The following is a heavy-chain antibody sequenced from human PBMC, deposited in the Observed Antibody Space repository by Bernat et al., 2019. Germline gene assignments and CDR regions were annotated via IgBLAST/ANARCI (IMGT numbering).Heavy chain of an antibody. D-gene: IGHD3-22*01. CDR2: ISGSGDST. J-gene: IGHJ2*01. CDR1: GFTFRSNA. CDR3: AKSPGYYYDSSGYWYFDL. V-gene: IGHV3-23*04. Sequence: EVQLVESGGGLVQPGGSLRLSCAASGFTFRSNAMSWVRRAPGKVLEWVSAISGSGDSTYYAESVRGRLTMSRDNSKNTLYLQMNSVRAEDTAVYYCAKSPGYYYDSSGYWYFDLWGRGTLVTVSS.